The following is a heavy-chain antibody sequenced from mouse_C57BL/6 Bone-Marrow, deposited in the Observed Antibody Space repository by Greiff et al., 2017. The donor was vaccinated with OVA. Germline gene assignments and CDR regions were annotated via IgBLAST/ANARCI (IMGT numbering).Heavy chain of an antibody. Sequence: EVQLQQSGPELVKPGASVKISCKASGYSFTGYYMNWVKQSPEKSLEWIGEINPSTGGTTYNQKFKAKATLTVDKSSSTAYMQLKSLTSEDAAVYYCARFRLGPLFDYWGQGTTLTVSS. CDR1: GYSFTGYY. V-gene: IGHV1-42*01. CDR2: INPSTGGT. D-gene: IGHD4-1*01. J-gene: IGHJ2*01. CDR3: ARFRLGPLFDY.